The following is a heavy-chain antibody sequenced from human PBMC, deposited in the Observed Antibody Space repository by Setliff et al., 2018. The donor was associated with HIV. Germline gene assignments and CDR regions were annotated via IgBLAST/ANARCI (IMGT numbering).Heavy chain of an antibody. CDR3: TRSHYDFWSGYYAGYYMDV. D-gene: IGHD3-3*01. CDR1: GFTVSSNY. Sequence: LRLSCAASGFTVSSNYMSWVRQAPGKGLEWVSIIYIGGSTYYADSAKGRFTISRDNSKNTLYLEMNSLRAEDTAVYYCTRSHYDFWSGYYAGYYMDVWGKGTTVTVSS. J-gene: IGHJ6*03. V-gene: IGHV3-66*01. CDR2: IYIGGST.